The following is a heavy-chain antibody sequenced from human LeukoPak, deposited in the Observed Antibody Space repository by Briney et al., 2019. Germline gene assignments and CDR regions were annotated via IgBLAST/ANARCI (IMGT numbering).Heavy chain of an antibody. J-gene: IGHJ6*02. Sequence: GGSLRLSCAASGFTFSSYGMHWVRQAPGKGLEWVAVISYDGSNKYYADSVKGRFTISRDNSKNTLYLQMNGLRAEDTAVYYCARDPGHDDGMDVWGQGTTVTVSS. CDR1: GFTFSSYG. V-gene: IGHV3-30*03. CDR2: ISYDGSNK. D-gene: IGHD1-1*01. CDR3: ARDPGHDDGMDV.